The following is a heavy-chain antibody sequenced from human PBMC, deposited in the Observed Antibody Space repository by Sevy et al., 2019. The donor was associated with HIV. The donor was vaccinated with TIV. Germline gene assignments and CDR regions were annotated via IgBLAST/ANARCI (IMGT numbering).Heavy chain of an antibody. V-gene: IGHV1-2*04. Sequence: ASVKVSCKASGYTFTGYYMLWVRQAPGQGLEWMGWINPNSGGTNYAQKFQGWVTMTRDTSISTAYMELSRLRSDDTAVYYCARESWSWSGYYRERYYFDYWGQGTLVTVSS. CDR3: ARESWSWSGYYRERYYFDY. CDR2: INPNSGGT. D-gene: IGHD3-3*01. J-gene: IGHJ4*02. CDR1: GYTFTGYY.